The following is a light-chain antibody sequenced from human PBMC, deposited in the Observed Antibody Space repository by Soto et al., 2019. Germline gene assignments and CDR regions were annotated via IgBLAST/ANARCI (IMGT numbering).Light chain of an antibody. V-gene: IGKV3-15*01. CDR1: QNIGNK. Sequence: IVMTQSPGTLSVSPGERATLSCRASQNIGNKVGWYQQKPGQAPRLLIYGASTRATGIPVRFSGSGSGTEFTLTITSLQSEDSAVYYCQQYYSTPWTFGQGTKVEIK. CDR3: QQYYSTPWT. J-gene: IGKJ1*01. CDR2: GAS.